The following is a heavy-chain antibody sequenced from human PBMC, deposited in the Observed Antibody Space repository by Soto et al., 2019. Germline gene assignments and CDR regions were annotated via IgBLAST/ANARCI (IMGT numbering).Heavy chain of an antibody. CDR2: ITTYNGNT. D-gene: IGHD1-1*01. CDR1: RYIFTNYG. Sequence: QVQLVQSGVEVREPGASVKVSCKAVRYIFTNYGVSWVRQAPGQGLEWMGWITTYNGNTEYAQKFQGRVTMTTDASTSTAYMEMGSLRSDDTAIYYCARALTGYEMDVWGQGTTGTVSS. V-gene: IGHV1-18*01. J-gene: IGHJ6*02. CDR3: ARALTGYEMDV.